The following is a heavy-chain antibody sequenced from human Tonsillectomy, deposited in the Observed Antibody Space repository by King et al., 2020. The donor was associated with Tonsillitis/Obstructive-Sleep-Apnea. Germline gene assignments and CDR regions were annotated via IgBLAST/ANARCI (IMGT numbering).Heavy chain of an antibody. CDR2: INPNSGGT. Sequence: QLVQSGAEVKKPGASVKVSCKPSGYTFTGYYIHWVRQAPGQGLEWMGWINPNSGGTNYAQKFQGWVTMTRDTSISTAYMELNRLRSDDTAVYYCARDRYGGNSYYFDYWGQETLVTVSS. V-gene: IGHV1-2*04. CDR1: GYTFTGYY. CDR3: ARDRYGGNSYYFDY. D-gene: IGHD4-23*01. J-gene: IGHJ4*02.